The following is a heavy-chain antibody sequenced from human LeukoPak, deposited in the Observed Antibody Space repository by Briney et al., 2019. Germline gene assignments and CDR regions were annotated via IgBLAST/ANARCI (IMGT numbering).Heavy chain of an antibody. Sequence: GESLKISCKGSGYSFTSYCIVWVRQMPGRGLEWMGIICPGDSDTRYSPSFQGQVTISADKSISTAYLQWSSLKASDTAMYYCARRDGYCSSTSCYADYYYGMDVWGQGTTVTVSS. CDR3: ARRDGYCSSTSCYADYYYGMDV. CDR2: ICPGDSDT. CDR1: GYSFTSYC. D-gene: IGHD2-2*01. V-gene: IGHV5-51*01. J-gene: IGHJ6*02.